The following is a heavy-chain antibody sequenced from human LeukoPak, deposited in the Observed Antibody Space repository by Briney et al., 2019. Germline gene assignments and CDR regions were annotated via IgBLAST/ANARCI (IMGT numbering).Heavy chain of an antibody. J-gene: IGHJ4*02. CDR1: GGSFSGYY. CDR3: ARGLGDDIVVVPAAIQFDY. CDR2: INHSGST. D-gene: IGHD2-2*02. V-gene: IGHV4-34*01. Sequence: SETLSLTCAVYGGSFSGYYWSWIRQPPGKGLEWIGEINHSGSTNYNPSLKSRVTISVDTSKNQFSLKLSSVTAADTAVYYRARGLGDDIVVVPAAIQFDYWGQGTLVTVSS.